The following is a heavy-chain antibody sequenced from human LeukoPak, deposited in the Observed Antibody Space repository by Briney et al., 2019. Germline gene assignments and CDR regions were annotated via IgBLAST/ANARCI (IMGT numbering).Heavy chain of an antibody. Sequence: GGSLRLSCAASGFTFSSYGMHWVRQAPGKGLEWVAFIRYDGSNKYYGDSVKGRFTISRDNSKNTLYLQMNSLRAEDTAVYHCAKDPASGYCTGGTCYDSPFDSWGQGTLVTVSS. CDR3: AKDPASGYCTGGTCYDSPFDS. D-gene: IGHD2-15*01. V-gene: IGHV3-30*02. J-gene: IGHJ4*02. CDR2: IRYDGSNK. CDR1: GFTFSSYG.